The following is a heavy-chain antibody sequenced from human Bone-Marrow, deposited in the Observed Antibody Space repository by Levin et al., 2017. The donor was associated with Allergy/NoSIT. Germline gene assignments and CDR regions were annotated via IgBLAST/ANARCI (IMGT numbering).Heavy chain of an antibody. Sequence: EASVKVSCKASGGTFSNYAISWVRQAPGQGFEWMGGIIPMFGTTHYAQKFQGRVTITADESTSTAYMELRGLRSEDTALYYCARVIYGDSASWSFDLWGRGTLVTVSA. CDR2: IIPMFGTT. J-gene: IGHJ2*01. CDR3: ARVIYGDSASWSFDL. D-gene: IGHD4-17*01. CDR1: GGTFSNYA. V-gene: IGHV1-69*13.